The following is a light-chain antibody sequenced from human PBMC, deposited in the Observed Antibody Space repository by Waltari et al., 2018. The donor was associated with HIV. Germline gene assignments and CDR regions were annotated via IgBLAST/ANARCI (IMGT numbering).Light chain of an antibody. Sequence: YELTQPPSLSVSPGQTTSIPCPGDKLGDQYAGWYQQKPGQSPVLVIYEDTKRPSGISERFSGASSGNTATLTIRGTQAVDAADYYCQAWDTSVWVFGGGTKLTVL. CDR3: QAWDTSVWV. J-gene: IGLJ3*02. V-gene: IGLV3-1*01. CDR2: EDT. CDR1: KLGDQY.